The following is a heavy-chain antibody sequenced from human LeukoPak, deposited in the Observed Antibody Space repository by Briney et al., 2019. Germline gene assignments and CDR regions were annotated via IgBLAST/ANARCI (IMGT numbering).Heavy chain of an antibody. V-gene: IGHV1-46*01. CDR2: INPSGSST. Sequence: ASVKVSCKASGYSFTSHYMHWVRQAPGQGLEWLGLINPSGSSTLYAQKFQGRVTMTRDMSTTTDYMELSSLRSEDTAVYYCAKVRYQLLIDYWGQGTLVTVSS. D-gene: IGHD2-2*01. CDR1: GYSFTSHY. J-gene: IGHJ4*02. CDR3: AKVRYQLLIDY.